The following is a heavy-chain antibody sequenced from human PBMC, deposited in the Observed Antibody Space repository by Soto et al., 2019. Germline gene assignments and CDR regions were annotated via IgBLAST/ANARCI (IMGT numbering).Heavy chain of an antibody. D-gene: IGHD4-17*01. CDR3: ARDPSSRGPGYGDSDYYYYGMDV. V-gene: IGHV1-69*01. CDR1: GGTFSSYA. CDR2: IIPIFGTA. Sequence: QVQLVQSGAEVKKPGSSVKVSCKASGGTFSSYAISWVRQAPGQGLEWMGGIIPIFGTANYAQKFQGRVTIPADESTSTAYMGLSSLRSEDTAVYYCARDPSSRGPGYGDSDYYYYGMDVWGQGTTVTVSS. J-gene: IGHJ6*02.